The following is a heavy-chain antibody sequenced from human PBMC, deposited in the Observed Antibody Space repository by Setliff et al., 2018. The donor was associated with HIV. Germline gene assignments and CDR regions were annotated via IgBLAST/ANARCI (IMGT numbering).Heavy chain of an antibody. CDR1: GASIKSGGYY. CDR3: ARGFSGYYGSGSPGI. CDR2: IYNSGKA. V-gene: IGHV4-61*09. D-gene: IGHD3-10*01. Sequence: SETLSLTCTVSGASIKSGGYYWSWIRQTAGKGLEWIGHIYNSGKANYNPSLKSRVSISVDTSKNHFSLKLSSVTAADTAVYYCARGFSGYYGSGSPGIWGQGTLVTVSS. J-gene: IGHJ4*02.